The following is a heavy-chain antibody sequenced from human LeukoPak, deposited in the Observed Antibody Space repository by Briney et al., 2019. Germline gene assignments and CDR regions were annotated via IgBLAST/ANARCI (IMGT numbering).Heavy chain of an antibody. CDR3: AKLYCSSTSCYDWFDP. Sequence: PGGSLRLSCAASGFTFSSYGMHWVRQAPGKGLEWVAFIRYDGSNKYYADSVKGRFTISRDNSKNTLYLQMNSLRAEDTAVYYCAKLYCSSTSCYDWFDPWGQETLVTVSS. CDR1: GFTFSSYG. J-gene: IGHJ5*02. CDR2: IRYDGSNK. V-gene: IGHV3-30*02. D-gene: IGHD2-2*01.